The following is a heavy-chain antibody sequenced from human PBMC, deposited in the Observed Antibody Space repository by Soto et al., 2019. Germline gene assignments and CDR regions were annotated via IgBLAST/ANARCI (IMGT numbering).Heavy chain of an antibody. Sequence: ASVKVSCKASGYTFTSYGISCVRQAPGQGLEWMGWISAYNGNTNYAQKLQGRVTMTTDTSTRTDYMELRSLRSDDTAVYYCAGVTGGNFDYWGQGTLVTVSS. V-gene: IGHV1-18*04. D-gene: IGHD2-15*01. CDR1: GYTFTSYG. CDR3: AGVTGGNFDY. J-gene: IGHJ4*02. CDR2: ISAYNGNT.